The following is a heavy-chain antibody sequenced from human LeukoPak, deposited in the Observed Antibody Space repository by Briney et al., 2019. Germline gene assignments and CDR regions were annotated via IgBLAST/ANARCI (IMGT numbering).Heavy chain of an antibody. CDR1: GYSFTNYW. CDR2: IYPGDSNT. Sequence: GESLQIYCKGSGYSFTNYWIGWVRPMTGKGRGWMGIIYPGDSNTRYSTSFQGQVTISADKSISTSYLQWSSLKASDIAMYYCARLIYNYGDFWGQGTLFTVSS. D-gene: IGHD2-2*02. V-gene: IGHV5-51*01. J-gene: IGHJ4*02. CDR3: ARLIYNYGDF.